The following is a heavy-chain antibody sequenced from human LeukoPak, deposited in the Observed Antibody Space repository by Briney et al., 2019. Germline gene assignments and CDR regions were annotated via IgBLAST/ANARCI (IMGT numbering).Heavy chain of an antibody. V-gene: IGHV3-21*01. J-gene: IGHJ5*02. D-gene: IGHD5-18*01. CDR3: ASLTALNWFDP. CDR2: ISSSSTYI. CDR1: GFTFSTYN. Sequence: GSLRLSCAASGFTFSTYNMNWVRQAPGKGLEWVSFISSSSTYIYYADSVKGRFTISRDNAKNSLYLQMNSLRAEDTAVYYCASLTALNWFDPWGQGTLVTVSS.